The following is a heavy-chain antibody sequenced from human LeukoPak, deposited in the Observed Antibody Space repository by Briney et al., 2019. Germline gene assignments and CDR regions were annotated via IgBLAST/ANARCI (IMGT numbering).Heavy chain of an antibody. CDR2: IWNDGSSQ. Sequence: PGGSLTLSCVASQFTFSHYGMQWVRQAPGKGLEWVAVIWNDGSSQYYADSVKGRFTISRDNFQNTVYLQMNTLRAEDTAVYYCANDAQRGFDYSNSLEYWGQGTLVTVSS. V-gene: IGHV3-33*06. CDR3: ANDAQRGFDYSNSLEY. D-gene: IGHD4-11*01. CDR1: QFTFSHYG. J-gene: IGHJ4*02.